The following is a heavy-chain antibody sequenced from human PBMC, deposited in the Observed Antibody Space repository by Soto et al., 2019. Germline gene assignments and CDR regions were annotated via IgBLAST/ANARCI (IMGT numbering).Heavy chain of an antibody. V-gene: IGHV3-11*01. J-gene: IGHJ4*02. CDR3: ARVGARGYEYIWGSPRGLDY. CDR2: ISSSGSTI. CDR1: GFTFSDYY. Sequence: GGSLRLSCAVSGFTFSDYYMSWIRQAPGKGLEWVSYISSSGSTIYYAGSVQGRFTISRDNAKNSLYLQMNSLRAEDTAVYYGARVGARGYEYIWGSPRGLDYWGQGTLVTVSS. D-gene: IGHD3-16*01.